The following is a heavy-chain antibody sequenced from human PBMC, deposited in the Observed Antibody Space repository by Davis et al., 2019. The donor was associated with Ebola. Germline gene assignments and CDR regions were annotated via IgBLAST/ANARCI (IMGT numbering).Heavy chain of an antibody. CDR1: GFTVSSNY. J-gene: IGHJ4*02. CDR2: IYSGGRT. V-gene: IGHV3-53*01. D-gene: IGHD5-24*01. Sequence: PGGSLRLSCAASGFTVSSNYMSWVRQAPGKGLEWVSVIYSGGRTYYADSVKGRFTISRDNSKNTLYLQMNSLRAEDTAVYYCATLEGRDGSYFDYWGQGTLVTVSS. CDR3: ATLEGRDGSYFDY.